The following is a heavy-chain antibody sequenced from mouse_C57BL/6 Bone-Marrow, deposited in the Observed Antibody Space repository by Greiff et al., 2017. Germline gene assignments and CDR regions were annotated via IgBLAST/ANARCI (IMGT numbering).Heavy chain of an antibody. CDR1: GYTFTSYW. CDR2: IHPNSGST. J-gene: IGHJ4*01. Sequence: QVHVKQPGAELVKPGASVKLSCKASGYTFTSYWMHWVKQRPGQGLEWIGMIHPNSGSTNYNEKLKSKATLTVDKSSSTAYMQLSSLTSEDSAVYYCARWDGYRTFAMDYWGQGTSVTVSS. V-gene: IGHV1-64*01. CDR3: ARWDGYRTFAMDY. D-gene: IGHD2-3*01.